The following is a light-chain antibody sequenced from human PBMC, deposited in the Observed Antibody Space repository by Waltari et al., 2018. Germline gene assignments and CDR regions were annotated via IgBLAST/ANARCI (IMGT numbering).Light chain of an antibody. CDR3: QQYMTYPET. J-gene: IGKJ1*01. V-gene: IGKV1-5*03. Sequence: DIQMTQSPSTLSASVGETVIITCRASQSIYKWLAWYQQKPGKVPKLLIWKASNLQSGVPSRFSGSGSGTDFSLTISSVQPDDFATYYCQQYMTYPETFGQGTKVEIK. CDR2: KAS. CDR1: QSIYKW.